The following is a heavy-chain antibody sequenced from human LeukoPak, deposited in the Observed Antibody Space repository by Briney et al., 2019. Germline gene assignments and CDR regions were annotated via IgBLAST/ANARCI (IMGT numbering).Heavy chain of an antibody. D-gene: IGHD3-10*01. J-gene: IGHJ6*02. V-gene: IGHV1-69*13. CDR3: ASPLNPFITMVRGVRSPLDGMDV. CDR1: GGTFSSYA. CDR2: IIPIFGTA. Sequence: ASVKVSCKASGGTFSSYAISWVRQASGQGLEWMGGIIPIFGTANYAQKFQGRVTITADESTSTAYMELSSLRSEDTAVYYCASPLNPFITMVRGVRSPLDGMDVWGQGTTVTVSS.